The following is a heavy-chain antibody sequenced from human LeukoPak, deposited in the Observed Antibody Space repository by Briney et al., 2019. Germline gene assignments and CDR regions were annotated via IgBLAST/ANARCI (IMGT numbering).Heavy chain of an antibody. V-gene: IGHV3-23*01. J-gene: IGHJ4*02. CDR2: ISGSGGST. Sequence: PGGSLRLSCAASGFTFSSYSMNWVRQAPGKGLEWVSAISGSGGSTYYADSVKGRFTISRDNSKNTLYLQMNSLRAEDTAVYYCVKGITMVRGVKGPGAFDYWGQGTLVTVSS. D-gene: IGHD3-10*01. CDR3: VKGITMVRGVKGPGAFDY. CDR1: GFTFSSYS.